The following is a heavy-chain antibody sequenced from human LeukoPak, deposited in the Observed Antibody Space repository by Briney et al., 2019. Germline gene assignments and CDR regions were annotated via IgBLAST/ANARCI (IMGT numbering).Heavy chain of an antibody. CDR2: IYSGGST. CDR3: ARESSSFLDY. D-gene: IGHD6-6*01. Sequence: GGSLRLSCAASGFTFSSYWMSWVRQAPGKGLEWVSVIYSGGSTYYADSVKGRFTISRDNSKNTLYLQMNSLRADDTAVYYCARESSSFLDYWGQGTLVTVSS. J-gene: IGHJ4*02. CDR1: GFTFSSYW. V-gene: IGHV3-53*01.